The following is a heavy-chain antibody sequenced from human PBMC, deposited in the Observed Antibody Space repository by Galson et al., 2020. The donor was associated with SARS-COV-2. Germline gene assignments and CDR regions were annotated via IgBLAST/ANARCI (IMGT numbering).Heavy chain of an antibody. CDR1: GDTVTNNRAA. CDR3: AREIEYSFGSHFYNGMDV. J-gene: IGHJ6*02. CDR2: TYYNTTWYH. Sequence: SETLSLTCVISGDTVTNNRAAWTWIRQSPSRGLESLRSTYYNTTWYHDYAVSVNSRITINPDTAKNQFSVQLNAVTPEDTAVYYCAREIEYSFGSHFYNGMDVWGQGTTVTVSS. V-gene: IGHV6-1*01. D-gene: IGHD5-18*01.